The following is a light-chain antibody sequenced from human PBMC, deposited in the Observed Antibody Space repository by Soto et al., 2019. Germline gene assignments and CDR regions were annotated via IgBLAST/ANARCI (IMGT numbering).Light chain of an antibody. CDR2: GAS. J-gene: IGKJ1*01. CDR1: QSVGSC. CDR3: QQYTNWPSWT. V-gene: IGKV3-15*01. Sequence: EKVMTQSPATLSMSPGEIATLSCRASQSVGSCLAWYQQKPGQAPRLLIYGASTRATGIPARFSGSGSGTEFTLTISSLQSEDFAVYYCQQYTNWPSWTFGQGTKVE.